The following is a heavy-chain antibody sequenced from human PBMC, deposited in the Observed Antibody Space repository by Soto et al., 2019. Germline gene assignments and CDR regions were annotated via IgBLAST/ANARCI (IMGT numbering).Heavy chain of an antibody. CDR2: LYYSGNT. CDR1: GASISTYY. J-gene: IGHJ6*02. V-gene: IGHV4-59*01. D-gene: IGHD3-10*01. Sequence: QMQLQESGPGVVKPSETLSLTCTVSGASISTYYWTWIRQAPGKGLEWIGYLYYSGNTNYNPSLKSRVPMSVDTSKTHFYLTLSSATAAATAVYFCARCGSEGGLDVWGQGTTVAVSS. CDR3: ARCGSEGGLDV.